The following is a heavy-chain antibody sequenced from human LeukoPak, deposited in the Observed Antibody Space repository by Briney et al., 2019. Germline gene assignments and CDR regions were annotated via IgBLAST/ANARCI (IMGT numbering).Heavy chain of an antibody. CDR1: GFAFGDYA. CDR2: IRSKAYGGTT. Sequence: GSLRLSCTASGFAFGDYAMSWVRQAPGKGLEWVGFIRSKAYGGTTEYAASVKGRFTISRDDSKSIAYLQMNSLKTEDTAVYYCTSLYYDILTGYEYFDYWGQGTLVTVSS. CDR3: TSLYYDILTGYEYFDY. V-gene: IGHV3-49*04. D-gene: IGHD3-9*01. J-gene: IGHJ4*02.